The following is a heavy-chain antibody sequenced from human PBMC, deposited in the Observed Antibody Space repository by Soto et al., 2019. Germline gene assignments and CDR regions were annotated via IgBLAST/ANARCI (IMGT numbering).Heavy chain of an antibody. J-gene: IGHJ4*02. CDR1: GGSISSGGYY. Sequence: QVQLQESGPGLVKPSQTLSLTCSVSGGSISSGGYYWTWIRPHPGKGLEWIGYIYYSGSTYYNPSHNSRVTISVDMSNNQSSLMLSSVTAADTAVYFCARESRSYFFDYWGQGTLVTVS. CDR2: IYYSGST. CDR3: ARESRSYFFDY. V-gene: IGHV4-31*03.